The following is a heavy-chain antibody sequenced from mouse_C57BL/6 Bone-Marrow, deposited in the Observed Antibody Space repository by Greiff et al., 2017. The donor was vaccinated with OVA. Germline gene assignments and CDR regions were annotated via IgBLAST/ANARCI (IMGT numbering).Heavy chain of an antibody. D-gene: IGHD1-1*01. Sequence: DVQLVESEGGLVQPGSSMKLSCTASGFTFSDYYMAWVRQVPEKGLEWVANINYDGSSTYYLDSLKSRFIISRDNAKNILYLQMSSLKSEDTATYYCARISVYYYGSSYPWVSDVWGTGTTVTVSS. CDR2: INYDGSST. CDR3: ARISVYYYGSSYPWVSDV. CDR1: GFTFSDYY. V-gene: IGHV5-16*01. J-gene: IGHJ1*03.